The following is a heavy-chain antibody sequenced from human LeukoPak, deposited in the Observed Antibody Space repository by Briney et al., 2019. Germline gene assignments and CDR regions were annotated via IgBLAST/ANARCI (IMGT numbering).Heavy chain of an antibody. J-gene: IGHJ6*03. CDR1: GGSISSGSYY. V-gene: IGHV4-61*02. D-gene: IGHD3-10*01. CDR3: ARAWFGPYYYYMDV. CDR2: IYTSGST. Sequence: PSETLSLTCTVSGGSISSGSYYWSWIRQPAGKGLEWIGRIYTSGSTNYNPSLKSRVTISVDTSKNQFSLKLSSVTAADTAVYYCARAWFGPYYYYMDVWGKGTTVTVSS.